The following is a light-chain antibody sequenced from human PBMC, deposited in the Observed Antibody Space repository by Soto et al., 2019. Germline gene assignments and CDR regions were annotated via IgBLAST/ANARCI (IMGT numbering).Light chain of an antibody. CDR3: EQYFSLIT. J-gene: IGKJ4*02. CDR2: DAY. Sequence: IMVKHSPATLSVSKGERATLSCRASQSFRGLLAWYQQKPGQAPRLLIYDAYNRATGIPPRFSGSGSGTDFTLTISRLEPEDFAVYWCEQYFSLIT. V-gene: IGKV3D-15*01. CDR1: QSFRGL.